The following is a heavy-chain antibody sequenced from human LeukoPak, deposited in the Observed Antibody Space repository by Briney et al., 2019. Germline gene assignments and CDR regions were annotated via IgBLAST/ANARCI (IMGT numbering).Heavy chain of an antibody. D-gene: IGHD6-13*01. J-gene: IGHJ3*02. Sequence: GGSLRLSCAASGFTFSSDSMNWVRQAPGKGLEWVSSISSSSSYIYYADSVKGRFTISRENAKNSLYLQMNSLRAEDTAVYYCARDDRPFSSSRPFGAAPEDIWGQGTMVTVSA. V-gene: IGHV3-21*01. CDR2: ISSSSSYI. CDR1: GFTFSSDS. CDR3: ARDDRPFSSSRPFGAAPEDI.